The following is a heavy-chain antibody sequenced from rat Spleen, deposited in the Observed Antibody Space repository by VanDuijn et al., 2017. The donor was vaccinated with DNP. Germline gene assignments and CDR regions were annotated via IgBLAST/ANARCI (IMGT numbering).Heavy chain of an antibody. CDR2: ITSSGGDS. J-gene: IGHJ2*01. CDR3: ARGGRSYFDY. D-gene: IGHD1-11*01. Sequence: EVQLVESGGGLVQPGRSMKLSCTASGFTFSDYSMAWVLQAPAKGLEWVASITSSGGDSYYPDSVKGRFTISRDNAKNTLYLQMNSLRSEDTASYYCARGGRSYFDYWGQGVMVTVSS. CDR1: GFTFSDYS. V-gene: IGHV5-25*01.